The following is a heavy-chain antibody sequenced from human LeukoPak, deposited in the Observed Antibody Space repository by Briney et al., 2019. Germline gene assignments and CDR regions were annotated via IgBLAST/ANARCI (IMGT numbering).Heavy chain of an antibody. Sequence: GGSLRLSCAASGFTFSRYWMHWVRQAPGKGLVWVSRISDEGSHTFYADSVKGRFAMSRDNARNTLYLQMNSLRAEDTAVYYCAILRGRYSYATDYWGQGTLVTVSS. CDR1: GFTFSRYW. D-gene: IGHD5-18*01. CDR3: AILRGRYSYATDY. J-gene: IGHJ4*02. CDR2: ISDEGSHT. V-gene: IGHV3-74*01.